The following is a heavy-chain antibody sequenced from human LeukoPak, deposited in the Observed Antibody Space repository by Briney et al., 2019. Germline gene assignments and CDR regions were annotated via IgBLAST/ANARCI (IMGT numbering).Heavy chain of an antibody. J-gene: IGHJ6*02. D-gene: IGHD3-10*01. Sequence: GGSLRLSCAASGFIVSSNYISWVRQAPGKGLEWVSVIHSGGSTYYADSVKGRFTISRDNSKNTVYLQMNSLRAEDTAVYYCARHTTAVLRGARGMDVWGQGSTVTVSS. CDR3: ARHTTAVLRGARGMDV. CDR2: IHSGGST. CDR1: GFIVSSNY. V-gene: IGHV3-53*01.